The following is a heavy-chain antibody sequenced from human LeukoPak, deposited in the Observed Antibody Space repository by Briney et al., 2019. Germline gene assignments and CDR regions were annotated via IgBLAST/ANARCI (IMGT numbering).Heavy chain of an antibody. V-gene: IGHV3-66*01. CDR1: GFTVISNY. Sequence: GGSLRLSCAASGFTVISNYMSWVRQAPGKGLEWVSVIYSGGSTYYADSVKGRFTISRDNSKNTLYLQMNSLRAEDTAVYYCARDRNYSYGMDVWGQGTTVTVSS. CDR3: ARDRNYSYGMDV. CDR2: IYSGGST. J-gene: IGHJ6*02.